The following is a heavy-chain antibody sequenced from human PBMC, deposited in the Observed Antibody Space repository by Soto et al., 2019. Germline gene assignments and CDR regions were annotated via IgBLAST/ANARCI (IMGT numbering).Heavy chain of an antibody. D-gene: IGHD6-19*01. CDR2: IGTAGDT. CDR1: GFTFSSYD. Sequence: PGGSLRLSCAASGFTFSSYDMHWVRQATGKGLEWVSAIGTAGDTYYPGSVKGRFTISRENAKNSLYLQMNSLRAEDTAVYYCARLTGYSSGWPNYYYYYGMDVWGQGTTVTVSS. V-gene: IGHV3-13*01. J-gene: IGHJ6*02. CDR3: ARLTGYSSGWPNYYYYYGMDV.